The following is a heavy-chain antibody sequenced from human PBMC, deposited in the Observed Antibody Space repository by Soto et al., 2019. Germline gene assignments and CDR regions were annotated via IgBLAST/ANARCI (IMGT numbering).Heavy chain of an antibody. V-gene: IGHV6-1*01. J-gene: IGHJ4*02. CDR1: GDSVSSNSAT. CDR2: TYYRSKWYN. D-gene: IGHD2-15*01. CDR3: VIDRVAAASFDY. Sequence: PSQTLSLTCAISGDSVSSNSATWNWIRQSTSRGLEWLGRTYYRSKWYNDYAVSVKSRLTINPDTSKNQFSLQLNSVTPEDTAVYYCVIDRVAAASFDYWGQGPLVTVST.